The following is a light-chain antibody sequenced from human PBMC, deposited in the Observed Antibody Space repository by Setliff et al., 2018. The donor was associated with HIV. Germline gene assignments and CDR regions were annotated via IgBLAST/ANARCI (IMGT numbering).Light chain of an antibody. CDR2: EVS. J-gene: IGLJ1*01. Sequence: QSALTQPASVSGSPGQSITISCTGNSSDVGSYNVVSWYQQHPGKAPKLMIYEVSERPSGVSNRFSGSKSGSTASLTISGLQAEDEADYYCCSYAGSSTYVFGTGTKVTVL. V-gene: IGLV2-23*02. CDR3: CSYAGSSTYV. CDR1: SSDVGSYNV.